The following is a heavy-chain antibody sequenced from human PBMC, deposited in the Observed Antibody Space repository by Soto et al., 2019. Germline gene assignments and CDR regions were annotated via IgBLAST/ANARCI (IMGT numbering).Heavy chain of an antibody. V-gene: IGHV4-59*01. Sequence: SETLSLTCTVSGGSISSYYWSWIRQPPGKGLEWIGYIYYSGSTNYNPSLKSRVTISVDTSKNQFSLKLSSVTAADTAVYYCARVVGAPGYYYYYGMDVWGQGTTVTVSS. CDR3: ARVVGAPGYYYYYGMDV. CDR1: GGSISSYY. D-gene: IGHD1-26*01. J-gene: IGHJ6*02. CDR2: IYYSGST.